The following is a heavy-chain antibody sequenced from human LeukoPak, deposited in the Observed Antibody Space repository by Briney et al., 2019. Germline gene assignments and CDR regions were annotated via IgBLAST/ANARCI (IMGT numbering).Heavy chain of an antibody. J-gene: IGHJ6*03. CDR2: IRSKTNSYAT. D-gene: IGHD5-24*01. CDR1: GFTFSGSA. V-gene: IGHV3-73*01. Sequence: GGSLRLSCAASGFTFSGSAMHWVRQASGKGLEWVGRIRSKTNSYATSYAASVKGRFALSRDDSKNTAYLQMNSLRAEDTALYYCARVEMATIWYYYYYYMDVWGKGTTVTVSS. CDR3: ARVEMATIWYYYYYYMDV.